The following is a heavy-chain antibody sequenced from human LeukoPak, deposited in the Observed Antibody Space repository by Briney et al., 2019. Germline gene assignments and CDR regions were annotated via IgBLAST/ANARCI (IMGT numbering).Heavy chain of an antibody. V-gene: IGHV1-69*05. CDR2: IIPIFGTA. J-gene: IGHJ4*02. Sequence: GASVKVSCKASGGTFSSYAVSWVRQAPGQGLEWMGGIIPIFGTANYAQKFQGRVTITTDESTSTAYMELSSLRSEDTAVYYCASTGAEYCSSTSCPEDYWGQGNLVTVSS. CDR3: ASTGAEYCSSTSCPEDY. CDR1: GGTFSSYA. D-gene: IGHD2-2*01.